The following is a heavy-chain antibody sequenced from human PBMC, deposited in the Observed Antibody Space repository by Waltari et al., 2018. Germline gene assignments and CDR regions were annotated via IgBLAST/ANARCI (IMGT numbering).Heavy chain of an antibody. Sequence: QVQLQESGPGLVKPSETLSLTCAVSGYSISSGYYWGWIRQPPGKGLEWIGSIYHSGSTYYNPSLKSRVTISVDTSKNQFSLKLSSVTAADTAVYYCARLEDIVVVPADYWGQGTLVTVSS. D-gene: IGHD2-2*01. V-gene: IGHV4-38-2*01. CDR2: IYHSGST. J-gene: IGHJ4*02. CDR3: ARLEDIVVVPADY. CDR1: GYSISSGYY.